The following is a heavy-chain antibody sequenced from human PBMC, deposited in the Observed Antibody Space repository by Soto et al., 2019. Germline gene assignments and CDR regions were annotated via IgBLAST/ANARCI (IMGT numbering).Heavy chain of an antibody. Sequence: QVQLKQWGAGLLKPSETLSLTCAVYGGSFTSYYWSWIRQPPGQGMEWIGEIHHSGITNYNPSLKSRGTISIDMSKNQFSLNLRSVTAAETGVYYCASILTGWNHLGYWGQGTPVTVSS. J-gene: IGHJ4*02. V-gene: IGHV4-34*01. D-gene: IGHD3-9*01. CDR2: IHHSGIT. CDR1: GGSFTSYY. CDR3: ASILTGWNHLGY.